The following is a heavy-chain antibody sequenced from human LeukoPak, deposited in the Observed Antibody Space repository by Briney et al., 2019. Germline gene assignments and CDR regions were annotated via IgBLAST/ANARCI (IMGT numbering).Heavy chain of an antibody. CDR1: GFTFSSYS. CDR3: AREGRRPPYYYYMDV. V-gene: IGHV3-21*04. Sequence: GGSLRLSCAASGFTFSSYSMNWVRQAPGKGLEWVSSISSSSSHIYYADSVKGRFTISRDNAKNSLYLQMNSLRAEDTAVYYCAREGRRPPYYYYMDVWGKGTTVTISS. CDR2: ISSSSSHI. J-gene: IGHJ6*03.